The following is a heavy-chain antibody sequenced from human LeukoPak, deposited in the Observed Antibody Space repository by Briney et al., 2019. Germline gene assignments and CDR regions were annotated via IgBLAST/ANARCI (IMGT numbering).Heavy chain of an antibody. CDR1: GFTFSSYW. CDR2: IQQDGSEK. J-gene: IGHJ4*01. D-gene: IGHD6-19*01. Sequence: GGSLRLSCAASGFTFSSYWLSWIRQPPGKGLEWVANIQQDGSEKNYVDSVKGRFTISRDNGKNSPYLQMNSLRADDTAVYYCSRPHLAQADFFDYWGRGTLVTVSS. CDR3: SRPHLAQADFFDY. V-gene: IGHV3-7*01.